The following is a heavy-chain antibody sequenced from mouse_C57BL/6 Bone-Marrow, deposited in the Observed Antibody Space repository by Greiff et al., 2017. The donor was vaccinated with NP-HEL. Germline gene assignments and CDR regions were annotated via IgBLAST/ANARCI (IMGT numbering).Heavy chain of an antibody. CDR2: IDPSDSYT. CDR3: ARSNYDYDGGYAMDY. D-gene: IGHD2-4*01. V-gene: IGHV1-50*01. J-gene: IGHJ4*01. Sequence: QVQLQQSGAELVKPGASVKLSCKASGYTFTSYWMQWVKQRPGQGLEWIGEIDPSDSYTNYNQKFKGKATLTVDTSSSTAYMQLSSLTSEDSAVYYCARSNYDYDGGYAMDYWGQGTAVTVSS. CDR1: GYTFTSYW.